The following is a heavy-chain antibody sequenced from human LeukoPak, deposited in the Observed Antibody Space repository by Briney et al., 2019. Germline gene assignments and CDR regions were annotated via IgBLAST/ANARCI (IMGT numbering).Heavy chain of an antibody. V-gene: IGHV3-30*02. CDR1: GFTFSSYG. J-gene: IGHJ6*03. Sequence: GGSLRLSCAASGFTFSSYGMHWVRQAPGKGLEWVAFIRSDGSNKYYADSVKGRFTISRDNSENTVSLESNSLRAEDTAVYYCGKGLAYTYPYSGNMDVWGKGTTVTISS. CDR3: GKGLAYTYPYSGNMDV. CDR2: IRSDGSNK. D-gene: IGHD5-18*01.